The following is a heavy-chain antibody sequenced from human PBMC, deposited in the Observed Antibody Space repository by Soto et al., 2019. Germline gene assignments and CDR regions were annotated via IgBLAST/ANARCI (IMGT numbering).Heavy chain of an antibody. CDR1: GFTFSSYA. CDR2: ISGSGGST. J-gene: IGHJ4*02. CDR3: AKGPGRSSGWYIDY. V-gene: IGHV3-23*01. D-gene: IGHD6-19*01. Sequence: EVQLLESGGGLVQPGGSLRLSCAASGFTFSSYAMSWVRQAPGKGLEWVSAISGSGGSTYYADSVKGRFTISRDNSKNTRYLQMNSLRAEDRAVYYCAKGPGRSSGWYIDYWGQGTLVTVSS.